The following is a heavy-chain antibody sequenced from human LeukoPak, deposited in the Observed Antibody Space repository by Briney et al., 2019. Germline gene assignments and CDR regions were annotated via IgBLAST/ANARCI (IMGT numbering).Heavy chain of an antibody. Sequence: SQTLSLTCAISGDSVSSNSAAWNWIRQSPSRGLEWLGRTYYSSKWYNDYAVSVKSRITINPDTSKNQFSLQLNSVTPEDTAVYYCARLWFGELTYYYYGMDVWGQGTTVTVSS. CDR2: TYYSSKWYN. D-gene: IGHD3-10*01. V-gene: IGHV6-1*01. J-gene: IGHJ6*02. CDR3: ARLWFGELTYYYYGMDV. CDR1: GDSVSSNSAA.